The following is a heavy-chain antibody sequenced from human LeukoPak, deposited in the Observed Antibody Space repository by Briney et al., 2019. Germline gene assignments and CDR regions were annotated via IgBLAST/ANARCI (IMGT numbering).Heavy chain of an antibody. J-gene: IGHJ3*02. CDR1: GFTFSSYA. CDR2: ISGSGGST. V-gene: IGHV3-23*01. CDR3: AKTGYSYGLPRVAFDT. D-gene: IGHD5-18*01. Sequence: PGPSLRLSCAASGFTFSSYAMSWVRQAPGKGLEWVSAISGSGGSTYYADSVKGRFTISRDNSKNALYLQMNSLRAEDTAVYYCAKTGYSYGLPRVAFDTWGQGTMVTVSS.